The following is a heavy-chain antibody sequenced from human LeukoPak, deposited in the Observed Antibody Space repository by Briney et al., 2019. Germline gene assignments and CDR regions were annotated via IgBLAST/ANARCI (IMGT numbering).Heavy chain of an antibody. CDR2: INPNSGGT. CDR3: ARDDGSSYYYDSSGQPLDY. V-gene: IGHV1-2*02. Sequence: ASVKVSCKASGYIFTGYYMHWVRPAPGQGLEWMGWINPNSGGTNYAQKFQGRVTMTRDTSISTAYMELRSLRSDDTAVYYCARDDGSSYYYDSSGQPLDYWGQGTLVTVSS. J-gene: IGHJ4*02. D-gene: IGHD3-22*01. CDR1: GYIFTGYY.